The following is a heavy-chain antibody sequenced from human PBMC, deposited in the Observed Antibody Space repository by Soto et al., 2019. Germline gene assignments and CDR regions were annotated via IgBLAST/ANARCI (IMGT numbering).Heavy chain of an antibody. D-gene: IGHD4-4*01. V-gene: IGHV4-30-4*01. CDR2: TYDSGDT. CDR1: GAYH. Sequence: GAYHLCRLRLTQGKGLEWIGYTYDSGDTNYNPSLKSRVIISVGTSKNQFSLKLSSVTAADTAVYYCACLLAIIHGTQTYTHYTNDVLVQGTSGT. CDR3: ACLLAIIHGTQTYTHYTNDV. J-gene: IGHJ6*02.